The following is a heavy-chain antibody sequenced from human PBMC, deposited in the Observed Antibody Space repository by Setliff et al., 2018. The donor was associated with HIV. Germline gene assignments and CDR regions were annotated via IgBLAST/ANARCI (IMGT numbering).Heavy chain of an antibody. CDR3: ARHTAVNVSPSGLGYYYIDV. D-gene: IGHD3-9*01. CDR2: IYYTGYT. Sequence: SETLSLTCSVSGASISSSAYYWGWFRQSPGKGLEWIGTIYYTGYTFNNPSLTSRVTMSVDTSKSQFSLKLQSVTAADTAIYYCARHTAVNVSPSGLGYYYIDVWAKGTSVTVSS. J-gene: IGHJ6*03. V-gene: IGHV4-39*01. CDR1: GASISSSAYY.